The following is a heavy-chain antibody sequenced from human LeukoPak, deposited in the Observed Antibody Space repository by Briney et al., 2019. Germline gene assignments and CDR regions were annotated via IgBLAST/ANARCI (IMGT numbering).Heavy chain of an antibody. D-gene: IGHD4-23*01. CDR1: GFAFRSHA. CDR2: IRYDGSKK. CDR3: AKDRYGGNSVIFSEYFQH. V-gene: IGHV3-30*02. J-gene: IGHJ1*01. Sequence: GGSLRLSCTASGFAFRSHAMHWVRQAPGKGLEWVAFIRYDGSKKFYADSVKGRFTISRDNSKNTLYLQMNSLRAEDTAVYYCAKDRYGGNSVIFSEYFQHWGQGTLVTVSS.